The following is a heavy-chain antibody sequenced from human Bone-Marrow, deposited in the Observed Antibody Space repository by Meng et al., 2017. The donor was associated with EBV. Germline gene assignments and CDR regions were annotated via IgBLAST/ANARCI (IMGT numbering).Heavy chain of an antibody. J-gene: IGHJ4*02. CDR3: AKPRSNYVWYFDH. D-gene: IGHD3-16*01. CDR1: GFTFDDYS. Sequence: EVQLVESGGVVVQLGGSLRLSCAASGFTFDDYSLHWVRQAPGRGLDRVSLISWEGGSTNYADSVKGRFAISRDNNNNSLFVQMNGLRTEDTALYYCAKPRSNYVWYFDHWGQGTLVTVSS. CDR2: ISWEGGST. V-gene: IGHV3-43*01.